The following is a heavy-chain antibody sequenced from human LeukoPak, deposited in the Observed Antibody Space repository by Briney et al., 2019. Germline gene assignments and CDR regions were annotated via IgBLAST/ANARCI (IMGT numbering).Heavy chain of an antibody. D-gene: IGHD4-17*01. J-gene: IGHJ4*01. V-gene: IGHV3-30*18. CDR2: ISYDGTNK. CDR1: GFTFNNYG. Sequence: PGGSLRLSCAASGFTFNNYGMHWVRQAPGEGLEWVALISYDGTNKFYSDSVKGRFIISRDDSKNTLYLQMNSLRAEDTAVYYCAKVSLYNGDYSDHDYWGHGTLVTVSS. CDR3: AKVSLYNGDYSDHDY.